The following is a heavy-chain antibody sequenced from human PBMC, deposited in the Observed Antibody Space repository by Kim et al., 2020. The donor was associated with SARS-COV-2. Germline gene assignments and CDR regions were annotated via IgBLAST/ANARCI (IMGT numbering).Heavy chain of an antibody. Sequence: GGSLRLSCAASGFTFSSYGMHWVRQAPGKGLEWVAVISNDGSNKYYADSVKGRFTISRDNSENSLYLQMNSLRVEDTAVYYCAKRLGAWSFDLWGRGTLVTVSS. CDR1: GFTFSSYG. D-gene: IGHD3-10*01. CDR2: ISNDGSNK. V-gene: IGHV3-30*18. CDR3: AKRLGAWSFDL. J-gene: IGHJ2*01.